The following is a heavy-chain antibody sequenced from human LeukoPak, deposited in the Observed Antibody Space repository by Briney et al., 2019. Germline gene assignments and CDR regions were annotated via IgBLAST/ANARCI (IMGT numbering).Heavy chain of an antibody. CDR2: FDPEDGET. J-gene: IGHJ4*02. V-gene: IGHV1-24*01. Sequence: ASVKVSCKVSGYTLTELSMHWVRQAPGKGLEWMGGFDPEDGETIYAQKFQGRVTMTEDTSTDTAYMELSSLRSEDTAVYYCAKDSSPGTPMVVPAALDYWGQGTLVTVSS. D-gene: IGHD2-2*01. CDR3: AKDSSPGTPMVVPAALDY. CDR1: GYTLTELS.